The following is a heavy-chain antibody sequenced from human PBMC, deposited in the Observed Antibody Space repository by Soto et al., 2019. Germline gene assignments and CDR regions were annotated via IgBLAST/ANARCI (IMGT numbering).Heavy chain of an antibody. CDR1: GFTFSSYE. D-gene: IGHD3-16*01. CDR2: ISSSGSTI. Sequence: GGSLRLSCAASGFTFSSYEMNWVRQAPGKGLEWVSYISSSGSTIYYADSVKGRFTISRDNAKNSLYLQMNSLRAEDTAVYYCARLTLGGMDVWGQGTTVTVSS. J-gene: IGHJ6*02. V-gene: IGHV3-48*03. CDR3: ARLTLGGMDV.